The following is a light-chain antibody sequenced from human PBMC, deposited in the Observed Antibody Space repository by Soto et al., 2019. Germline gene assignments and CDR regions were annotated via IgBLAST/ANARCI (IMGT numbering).Light chain of an antibody. V-gene: IGLV3-21*02. CDR2: DDR. J-gene: IGLJ1*01. Sequence: SYELTQPPSVSVAPGQTASISCGGNNIGSRSVHWYQQKPGQAPVLVVYDDRDRPSGIPERFAGSNSGNTATLTISRVEAGDEADYYRQVWDSTSDHYVFGTGTNVAVL. CDR3: QVWDSTSDHYV. CDR1: NIGSRS.